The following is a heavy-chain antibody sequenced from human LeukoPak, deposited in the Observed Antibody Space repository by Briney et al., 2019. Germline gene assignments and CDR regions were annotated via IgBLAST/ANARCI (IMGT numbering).Heavy chain of an antibody. CDR3: GRDPNGDYIGAFEF. D-gene: IGHD4-17*01. V-gene: IGHV3-23*01. Sequence: GGSLRLSCVGSDFTFANYAMTWVRLTSGKGLEWVSSIKGSGSYAMYADSVSGRFTTSRDNSRNTIFLQMTSLRAEDTAIYYCGRDPNGDYIGAFEFWGLGTLVSVSS. CDR2: IKGSGSYA. J-gene: IGHJ3*01. CDR1: DFTFANYA.